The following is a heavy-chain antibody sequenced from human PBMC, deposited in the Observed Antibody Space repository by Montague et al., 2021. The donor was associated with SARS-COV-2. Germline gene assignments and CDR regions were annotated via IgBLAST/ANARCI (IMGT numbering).Heavy chain of an antibody. CDR2: IYHTGST. D-gene: IGHD3-22*01. V-gene: IGHV4-34*01. Sequence: SETLSLTCAVYGESFSGHYWAWIRQPPGKGLEGIGEIYHTGSTNYNPSLKSRVTISVDTSKNQSSLKLRSVTAADTAVYYCARCRIELSMIVVVMTGASYHMGVWDEGTTVTVP. CDR3: ARCRIELSMIVVVMTGASYHMGV. CDR1: GESFSGHY. J-gene: IGHJ6*03.